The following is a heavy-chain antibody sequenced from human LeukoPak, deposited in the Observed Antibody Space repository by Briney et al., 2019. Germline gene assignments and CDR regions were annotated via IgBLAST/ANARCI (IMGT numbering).Heavy chain of an antibody. V-gene: IGHV3-23*01. J-gene: IGHJ4*02. D-gene: IGHD6-13*01. CDR2: INNSGGST. CDR3: AKSDTPWGSWYYFDY. Sequence: GSLRLSCAASGFTFSNYGMSWVRQAPGKGLEWVSTINNSGGSTYYADSVKGRFTISRDNSKNTLYLQMNSLRAGDTAVYYCAKSDTPWGSWYYFDYWGQGTLVTVSS. CDR1: GFTFSNYG.